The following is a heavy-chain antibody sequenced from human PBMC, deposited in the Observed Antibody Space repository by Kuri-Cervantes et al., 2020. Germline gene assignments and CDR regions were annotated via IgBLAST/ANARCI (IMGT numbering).Heavy chain of an antibody. D-gene: IGHD3-22*01. CDR3: AKESPPMIWDYFDY. CDR2: ISRDSGAT. CDR1: GFNFDEYA. Sequence: SLKISCAASGFNFDEYAMHWVRQAPGKGLEWVSGISRDSGATVYADSVKGRFTISGGISKSTLYLQMNSLRAEDTAVYYCAKESPPMIWDYFDYWGQGTLVTVSS. J-gene: IGHJ4*02. V-gene: IGHV3-9*01.